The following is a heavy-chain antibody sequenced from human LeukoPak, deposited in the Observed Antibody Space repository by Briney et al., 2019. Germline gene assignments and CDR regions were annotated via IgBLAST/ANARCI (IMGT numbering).Heavy chain of an antibody. D-gene: IGHD4-17*01. CDR3: ATYSNTHYGSDS. CDR1: GFSFSNAW. V-gene: IGHV3-15*01. Sequence: PGGSLRLSCAASGFSFSNAWMCGVRQAPGRGREWVGRIKSKTDDGTADYAAPVKGRFAISRDDSQNTLFLEMNRLIPEDTGMYYCATYSNTHYGSDSWGQGTLVTVSS. CDR2: IKSKTDDGTA. J-gene: IGHJ4*02.